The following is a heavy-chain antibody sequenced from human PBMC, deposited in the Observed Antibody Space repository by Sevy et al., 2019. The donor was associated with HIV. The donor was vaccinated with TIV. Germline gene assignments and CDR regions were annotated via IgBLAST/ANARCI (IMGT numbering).Heavy chain of an antibody. J-gene: IGHJ6*02. D-gene: IGHD2-2*02. CDR3: AKDLYGDYDMDV. Sequence: GGSLRLSCAASGFTFGIYAMSWVRQAPGKGLEWVSTISASDGNTYYADSVKGRFSISRDNSKNTLFLQLNSLRAEDTATYYCAKDLYGDYDMDVWGQATTVTVSS. CDR1: GFTFGIYA. V-gene: IGHV3-23*01. CDR2: ISASDGNT.